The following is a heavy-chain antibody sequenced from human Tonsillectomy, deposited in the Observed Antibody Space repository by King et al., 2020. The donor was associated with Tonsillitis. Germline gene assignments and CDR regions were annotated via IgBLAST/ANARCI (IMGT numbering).Heavy chain of an antibody. V-gene: IGHV3-23*04. CDR3: AKDGMTTVTYHYFDY. J-gene: IGHJ4*02. CDR1: GFTFSNYV. Sequence: VQLVESGGGLVQPGGSLRLSCAASGFTFSNYVMSWVRQAPGKGREWVSAISGSDGSTYYADSVKGRFTISRDNSKNTLYLQMNSLRAEDTALYYCAKDGMTTVTYHYFDYWGQGTLATVSS. D-gene: IGHD4-17*01. CDR2: ISGSDGST.